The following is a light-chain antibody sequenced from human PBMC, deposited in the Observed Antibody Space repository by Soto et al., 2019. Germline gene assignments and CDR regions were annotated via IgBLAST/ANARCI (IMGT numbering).Light chain of an antibody. J-gene: IGLJ1*01. Sequence: SVLTQPASVSGSPGQSITISCTGTSSDIGGYNSVSWYQQHPGRAPRLIIYEVTNRPSGVSNRFSASKSGNTASLTISGLQAEDEVDYYSASYTTFAPLRSVFGTGTKVNVL. CDR1: SSDIGGYNS. V-gene: IGLV2-14*01. CDR2: EVT. CDR3: ASYTTFAPLRSV.